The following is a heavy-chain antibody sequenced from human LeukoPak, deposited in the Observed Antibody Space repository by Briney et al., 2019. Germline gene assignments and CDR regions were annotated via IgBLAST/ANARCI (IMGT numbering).Heavy chain of an antibody. CDR2: INHSGST. J-gene: IGHJ6*02. Sequence: SETLSLTCSVSGGSISSLYWSWIRQPPGKGLEWIGEINHSGSTNYNPSLKSRVTISVDTSKNQFSLKLSSVTAADTAVYYCARGGTNNYYYYYGMDVWGQGTTVTVSS. D-gene: IGHD2-2*01. CDR3: ARGGTNNYYYYYGMDV. CDR1: GGSISSLY. V-gene: IGHV4-34*01.